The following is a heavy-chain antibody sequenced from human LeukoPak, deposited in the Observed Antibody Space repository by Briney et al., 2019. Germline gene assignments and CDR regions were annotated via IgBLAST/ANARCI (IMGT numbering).Heavy chain of an antibody. Sequence: PGGSLRLSCVASGFSFSTSWMTWVRQAPGKGLEWVANIRKDGREIHYADSLKGRFTISRDNTKNSLFLQMNSLSAEDTGVYYCARDGDSWNDFDHWGQGPLVTVSS. CDR1: GFSFSTSW. CDR2: IRKDGREI. CDR3: ARDGDSWNDFDH. V-gene: IGHV3-7*01. J-gene: IGHJ4*02. D-gene: IGHD1-1*01.